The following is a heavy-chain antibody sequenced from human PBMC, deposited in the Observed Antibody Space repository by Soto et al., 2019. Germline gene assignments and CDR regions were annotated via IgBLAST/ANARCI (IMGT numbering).Heavy chain of an antibody. Sequence: QVQLVQSGAEVKKPGSSVKVSCKASGGTFSSYAISWVRQAPGQGLEWMGGIIPIFGTANYAQKFQGTVTITADKSTITAYMELSSLSSEDTAVYYCARDLSYYDSSGYRLDEPFDYWGQGTLVTVSS. J-gene: IGHJ4*02. CDR3: ARDLSYYDSSGYRLDEPFDY. V-gene: IGHV1-69*06. CDR2: IIPIFGTA. CDR1: GGTFSSYA. D-gene: IGHD3-22*01.